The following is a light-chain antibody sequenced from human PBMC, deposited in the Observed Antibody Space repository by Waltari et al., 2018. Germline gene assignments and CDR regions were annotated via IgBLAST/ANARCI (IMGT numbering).Light chain of an antibody. V-gene: IGLV4-69*01. CDR1: SGHSRNI. J-gene: IGLJ3*02. Sequence: QLVLPQSPSASASLGASVKLTCTLSSGHSRNIIPWHQQQPGKGPRYLMKVNSDGSHSKGDEIPDRFSGSSSGAERYLPISSLQSEDEADYYCQTGGHGTWVFGGGTKLTVL. CDR2: VNSDGSH. CDR3: QTGGHGTWV.